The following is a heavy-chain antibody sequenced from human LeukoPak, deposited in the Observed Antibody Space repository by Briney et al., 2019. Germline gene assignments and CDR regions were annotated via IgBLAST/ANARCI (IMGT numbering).Heavy chain of an antibody. D-gene: IGHD3/OR15-3a*01. CDR3: ARAPRDFLDYYNYYMDV. V-gene: IGHV3-48*03. CDR1: GFTFSSYE. CDR2: ISSSGSTI. J-gene: IGHJ6*03. Sequence: PGGSLRLSCAASGFTFSSYEMNWVRQAPGKGLEWVSYISSSGSTIYYADSVKGRFTISRDNAKNSLYLQMNSLRAEDTAVYYCARAPRDFLDYYNYYMDVWGKGTTVTISS.